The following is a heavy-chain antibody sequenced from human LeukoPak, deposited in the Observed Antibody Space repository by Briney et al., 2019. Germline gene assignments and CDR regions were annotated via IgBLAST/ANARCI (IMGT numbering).Heavy chain of an antibody. D-gene: IGHD4-17*01. CDR1: GFTFSSYA. V-gene: IGHV3-23*01. J-gene: IGHJ5*02. Sequence: GGSLRLSCAASGFTFSSYAMSWVRQAPGKGLEWVSAISGSGGSTYYADSVKGRFTISRDNSKNTLYLQMNSLRVEDTAVYYCAKDPGPRLRDNWFDPWGQGTLVTVSS. CDR3: AKDPGPRLRDNWFDP. CDR2: ISGSGGST.